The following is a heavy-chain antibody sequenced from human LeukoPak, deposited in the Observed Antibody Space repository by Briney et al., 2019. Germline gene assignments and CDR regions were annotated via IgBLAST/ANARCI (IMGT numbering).Heavy chain of an antibody. CDR2: ISAYNGNT. CDR1: GYTFTSYG. J-gene: IGHJ4*02. V-gene: IGHV1-18*01. CDR3: ATSPLN. Sequence: GASVKVSCKASGYTFTSYGISWVRQAPGQGLERMGWISAYNGNTNYAQKFQGRVTMTEDTSTDTAYMELSSLRSEDTAVYYCATSPLNWGQGTLVTVSS.